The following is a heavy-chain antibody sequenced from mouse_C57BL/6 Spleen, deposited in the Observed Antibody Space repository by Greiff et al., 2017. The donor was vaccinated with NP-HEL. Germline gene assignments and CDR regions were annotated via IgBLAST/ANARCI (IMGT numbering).Heavy chain of an antibody. V-gene: IGHV1-61*01. D-gene: IGHD4-1*01. CDR1: GYTFTSYW. Sequence: QVQLQQPGAELVRPGSSVKLSCKASGYTFTSYWMDWVKQRPGQGLEWIGNIYPSDSETHYNQKFKDKATLTVDKSSSTAYMQLSSLTSEDSAVYYCARSANWDWLAYWGQGTLVTVSA. CDR2: IYPSDSET. CDR3: ARSANWDWLAY. J-gene: IGHJ3*01.